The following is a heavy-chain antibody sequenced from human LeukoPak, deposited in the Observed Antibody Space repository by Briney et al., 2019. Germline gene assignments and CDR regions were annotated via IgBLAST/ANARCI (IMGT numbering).Heavy chain of an antibody. J-gene: IGHJ6*03. CDR3: ARTREDFWSGYPHYYYYMDV. CDR1: GGSFSGYY. Sequence: SETLSLTCAVYGGSFSGYYWSWIRQPPGKGLEWIGEISHSGSTNYNPSLKSRVTISVDTSKNQFSLKLSSVTAADTAVYYCARTREDFWSGYPHYYYYMDVWGKGTTVTVSS. CDR2: ISHSGST. D-gene: IGHD3-3*01. V-gene: IGHV4-34*01.